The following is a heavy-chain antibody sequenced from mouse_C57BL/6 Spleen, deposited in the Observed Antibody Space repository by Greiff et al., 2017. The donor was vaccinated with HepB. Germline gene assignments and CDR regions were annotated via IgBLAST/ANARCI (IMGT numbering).Heavy chain of an antibody. CDR3: ARGGQLRLRYYAMDY. CDR2: ISYDGSN. V-gene: IGHV3-6*01. Sequence: EVKLQESGPGLVKPSQSLSLTCSVTGYSITSGYYWNWIRQFPGNKLEWMGYISYDGSNNYNPSLKNRISITRDTSKNQFFLKLNSVTTEDTATYYCARGGQLRLRYYAMDYWGQGTSVTVSS. J-gene: IGHJ4*01. D-gene: IGHD3-2*02. CDR1: GYSITSGYY.